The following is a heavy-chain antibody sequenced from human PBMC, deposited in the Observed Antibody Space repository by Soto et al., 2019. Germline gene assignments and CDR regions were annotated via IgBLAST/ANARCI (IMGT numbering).Heavy chain of an antibody. Sequence: QVQLVQSGAEVKKPGASVKVSCKASGYSFTDYGFTWVRQAPGQGLEWMGWVNTYKGNTNDAQKFHGRVTITTDTSTSTAYMELRGLRSDDTALYYCARERGNYMYFDYWGQGTLVTVSP. CDR2: VNTYKGNT. CDR1: GYSFTDYG. D-gene: IGHD1-7*01. J-gene: IGHJ4*02. V-gene: IGHV1-18*01. CDR3: ARERGNYMYFDY.